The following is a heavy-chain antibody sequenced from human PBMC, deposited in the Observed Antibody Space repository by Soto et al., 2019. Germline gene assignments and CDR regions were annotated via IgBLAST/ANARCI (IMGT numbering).Heavy chain of an antibody. J-gene: IGHJ5*02. CDR2: ISSSSSYI. Sequence: EVQLVESRGGLVKPGGSLRLSCAASGFTFSSYSMNWVRQAPGKGLEWVSSISSSSSYIYYADSVKGRFTISRDNAKNSLYLQMNSLRAEDTAVYYCARGYDILTGHNNWFDPWGQGTLVTVSS. V-gene: IGHV3-21*01. D-gene: IGHD3-9*01. CDR3: ARGYDILTGHNNWFDP. CDR1: GFTFSSYS.